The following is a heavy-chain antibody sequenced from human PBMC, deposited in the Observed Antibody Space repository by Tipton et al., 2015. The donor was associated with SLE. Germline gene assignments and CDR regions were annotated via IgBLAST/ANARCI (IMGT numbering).Heavy chain of an antibody. J-gene: IGHJ6*03. CDR3: ARAPRYSSGYYYYMDV. CDR1: GGSISSHY. CDR2: IYYSGST. V-gene: IGHV4-59*11. Sequence: TLSLTCTVSGGSISSHYWSWIRQPPGKGLEWIGYIYYSGSTNYNPSLKSRVTISVDTSKNQFSLKLSSVTAADTAVYYCARAPRYSSGYYYYMDVWGKGTTVTVSS. D-gene: IGHD6-19*01.